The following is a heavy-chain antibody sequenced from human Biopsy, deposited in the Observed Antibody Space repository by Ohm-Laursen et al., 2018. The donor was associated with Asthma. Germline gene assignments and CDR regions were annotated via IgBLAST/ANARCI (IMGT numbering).Heavy chain of an antibody. V-gene: IGHV1-3*01. CDR2: INAGDGNT. J-gene: IGHJ3*01. CDR3: ARTYYDFLTGQVNDAFAL. CDR1: GYTFIHFA. Sequence: SSVTVSCNASGYTFIHFAIHWVRQAPGQRLEWMGWINAGDGNTKYSQKFQGRVTITRDTSASTAYMDLRSLRSEDTAMYYCARTYYDFLTGQVNDAFALWGQGTMVTVSS. D-gene: IGHD3-9*01.